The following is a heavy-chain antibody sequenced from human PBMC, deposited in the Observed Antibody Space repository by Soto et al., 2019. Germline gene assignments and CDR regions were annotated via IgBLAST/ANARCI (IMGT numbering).Heavy chain of an antibody. D-gene: IGHD2-15*01. CDR1: GTSLRIYS. V-gene: IGHV4-59*13. Sequence: SETLSLTCTVSGTSLRIYSWTWVRQPPGKGLEWIGDMFYSGGTNYSPSLKSRINMSLDTSKNQFSLRLSSVAAADTAVYFCAGSRSRRVIVDYWGQGALVTVSS. CDR2: MFYSGGT. CDR3: AGSRSRRVIVDY. J-gene: IGHJ4*02.